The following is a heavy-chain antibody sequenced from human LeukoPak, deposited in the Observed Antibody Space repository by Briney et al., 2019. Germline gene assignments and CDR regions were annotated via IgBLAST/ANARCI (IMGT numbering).Heavy chain of an antibody. J-gene: IGHJ4*02. V-gene: IGHV3-21*01. D-gene: IGHD5-12*01. CDR2: ISSSSGYI. CDR3: ARAPPGGYDYGDY. Sequence: NPGGSLRLSCAASGFTFSSYGMNGVRQAPGKGLEWVSSISSSSGYIYYADSVKGRFTISRDNAKNSLYLQMNSLRAEDTAVYYCARAPPGGYDYGDYWGQGTLVTVSS. CDR1: GFTFSSYG.